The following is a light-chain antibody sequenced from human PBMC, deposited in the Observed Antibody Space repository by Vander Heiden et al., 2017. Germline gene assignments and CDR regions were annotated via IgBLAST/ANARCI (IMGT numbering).Light chain of an antibody. Sequence: IVMSQSPLSLPVTPGAPASISCSSSQSLLHSNGYNYLDWYLQKPGQSPQLLIYLGSNRASGVPDRFSGSGSGTDFTLKISRVEAEDVGVYYCMQALQTPRTFVQGTKVEIK. J-gene: IGKJ1*01. CDR1: QSLLHSNGYNY. CDR3: MQALQTPRT. V-gene: IGKV2-28*01. CDR2: LGS.